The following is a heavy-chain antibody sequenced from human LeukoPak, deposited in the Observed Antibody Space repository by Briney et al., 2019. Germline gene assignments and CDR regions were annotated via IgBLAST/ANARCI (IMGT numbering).Heavy chain of an antibody. CDR3: ARASSYSGYDSRFRY. D-gene: IGHD5-12*01. Sequence: GGSLRLSCAASGFTFSDYYMSWIRQAPGKGLEWVSYISSSGSTIYYADSVKGRFTISTDNAKNSLYLQMNSLRAEDTAVYYCARASSYSGYDSRFRYWGQGTLVTVSS. CDR2: ISSSGSTI. CDR1: GFTFSDYY. J-gene: IGHJ4*02. V-gene: IGHV3-11*01.